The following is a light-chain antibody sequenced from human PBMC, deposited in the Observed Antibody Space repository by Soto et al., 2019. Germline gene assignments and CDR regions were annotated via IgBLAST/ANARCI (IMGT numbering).Light chain of an antibody. V-gene: IGKV1-39*01. CDR2: TAS. J-gene: IGKJ4*01. CDR3: QQSYNNPLT. CDR1: QRISAY. Sequence: DIQMTQSPSSLSAYVVDRVTITCRASQRISAYLNWYQYKPGKAPRLLIYTASSLQSGVPSRLSGSGSGTDFTINISSLQPEDFATYYCQQSYNNPLTFGGGTKV.